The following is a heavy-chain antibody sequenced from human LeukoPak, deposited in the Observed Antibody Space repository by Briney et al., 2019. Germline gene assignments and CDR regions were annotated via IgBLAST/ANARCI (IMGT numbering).Heavy chain of an antibody. CDR3: ARVGSSGYYSY. V-gene: IGHV1-46*01. Sequence: ASVKVSCKASGYTFTSYYMHWVRQAPGQGLEWVGIINPSGGSTSYAQKFQGRVTMTRHTSTSTVYMELSSLRSEDTAVYYCARVGSSGYYSYWGQGTLVTLSS. D-gene: IGHD3-22*01. CDR2: INPSGGST. J-gene: IGHJ4*02. CDR1: GYTFTSYY.